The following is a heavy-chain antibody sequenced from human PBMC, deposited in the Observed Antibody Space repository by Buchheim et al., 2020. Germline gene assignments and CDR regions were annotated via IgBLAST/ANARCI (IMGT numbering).Heavy chain of an antibody. CDR2: INHSGST. J-gene: IGHJ5*02. CDR3: ARGLNTTNMYSSGRRDFDP. D-gene: IGHD6-19*01. V-gene: IGHV4-34*01. CDR1: GGSFSGYY. Sequence: QVQLQQWGAGLLKPSETLSLTCAVYGGSFSGYYWSWIRQPPGKGLEWIGEINHSGSTNYNPSLKSRVTISVDTSKNQFSLKLSSVTAADTAVYYCARGLNTTNMYSSGRRDFDPWGQGTL.